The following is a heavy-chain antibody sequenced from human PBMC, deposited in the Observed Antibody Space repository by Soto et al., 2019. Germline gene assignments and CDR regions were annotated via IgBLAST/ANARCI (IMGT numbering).Heavy chain of an antibody. CDR1: GYTFTNYY. CDR2: INPNGGST. V-gene: IGHV1-46*01. J-gene: IGHJ4*02. Sequence: QVQLMQSGAEVKKPGASVRVSCKASGYTFTNYYVHWVRQAPGQGLEWMGFINPNGGSTTYAQKFQGRFTVTTDTSTRTVYMQWSSLRSEDTAVFYCARSAPYDYWGQGTLVTVSS. CDR3: ARSAPYDY.